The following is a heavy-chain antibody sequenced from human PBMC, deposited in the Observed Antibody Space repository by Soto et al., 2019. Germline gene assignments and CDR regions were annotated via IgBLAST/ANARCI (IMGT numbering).Heavy chain of an antibody. Sequence: QVQLQESGPGLVKPSQTLSLTCTVSGGSISSGGYYWSWIRQHPGKGLEWIGYIYYSGSTYYNPSLRSRVTISVDTTKNQFSLKLSSVTAADTAVYYCARVRYCSGGSCYPRFDPWGQGTLVTVSS. CDR3: ARVRYCSGGSCYPRFDP. V-gene: IGHV4-31*03. CDR2: IYYSGST. CDR1: GGSISSGGYY. J-gene: IGHJ5*02. D-gene: IGHD2-15*01.